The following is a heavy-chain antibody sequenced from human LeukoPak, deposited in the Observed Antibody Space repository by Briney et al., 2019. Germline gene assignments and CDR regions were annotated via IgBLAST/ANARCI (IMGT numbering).Heavy chain of an antibody. CDR2: ISSSSSYI. V-gene: IGHV3-21*01. CDR1: GFTFSSYS. Sequence: GGSLRLSCAASGFTFSSYSMNWVRQAPGKGLEWVSSISSSSSYIYYADSVKGRFTISRDNSKNTLYLQMNSLRAEDTAVYYCASAHYYDSSGYYRHPYYFDYWGQGTLVTVSS. CDR3: ASAHYYDSSGYYRHPYYFDY. J-gene: IGHJ4*02. D-gene: IGHD3-22*01.